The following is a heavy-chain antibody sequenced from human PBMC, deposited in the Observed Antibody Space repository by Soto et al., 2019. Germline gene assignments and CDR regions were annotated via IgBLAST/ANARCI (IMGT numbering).Heavy chain of an antibody. CDR2: IKSKTDGGAI. Sequence: EVQLVESGGDLVKPGGSLRLSCAGSGFTFSSAWMNWVRQVPGKGLEWVARIKSKTDGGAIDYAAPVKGRFTISRDDSSDTLYLQMNSLKTEDTAVYPCDTIGSSSWVLGYWGQGTLVTVSS. CDR1: GFTFSSAW. CDR3: DTIGSSSWVLGY. V-gene: IGHV3-15*07. J-gene: IGHJ4*02. D-gene: IGHD6-13*01.